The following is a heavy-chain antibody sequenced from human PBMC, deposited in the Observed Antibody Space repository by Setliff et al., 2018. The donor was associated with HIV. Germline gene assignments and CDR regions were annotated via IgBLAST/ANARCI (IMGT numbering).Heavy chain of an antibody. V-gene: IGHV4-39*01. D-gene: IGHD2-15*01. Sequence: SETLSLTCTVSGGSIRRTSYYWGWIRQPPGKGLEWIGSIYYSGSTYYNPSLKSRVTISVDTSKNQFSLKLSSVTAADTAVYYCARHPPYCSGGSCYRGRGYYFDYWGQGTLVTVSS. J-gene: IGHJ4*02. CDR2: IYYSGST. CDR3: ARHPPYCSGGSCYRGRGYYFDY. CDR1: GGSIRRTSYY.